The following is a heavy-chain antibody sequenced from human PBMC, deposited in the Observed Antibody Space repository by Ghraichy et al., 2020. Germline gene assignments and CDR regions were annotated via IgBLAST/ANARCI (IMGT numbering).Heavy chain of an antibody. CDR1: GGSISSYY. J-gene: IGHJ6*03. V-gene: IGHV4-59*08. CDR2: IYYSGST. D-gene: IGHD3-3*01. Sequence: SETLSLTCTVSGGSISSYYWSWIRQPPGKGLEWIGYIYYSGSTNYNPSLKSRVTISVDTSKNQFSLKLSSVTAADTAVYYCARHVPYYDFWSGYYGDYYYMDVWGKGTTVTVSS. CDR3: ARHVPYYDFWSGYYGDYYYMDV.